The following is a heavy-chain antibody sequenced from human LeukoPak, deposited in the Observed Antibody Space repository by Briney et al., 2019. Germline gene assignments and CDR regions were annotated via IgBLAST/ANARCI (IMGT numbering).Heavy chain of an antibody. D-gene: IGHD6-19*01. Sequence: SVKVSCKASGGTFSSYAISWVRQAPGQGLEWMGGIIPIFGTASYAQKFQGRVTITADESTSTAYMELSSLRSEDTAVYYCARSGSGWYRELFYYGMDVWGQGTTVTVSS. J-gene: IGHJ6*02. CDR3: ARSGSGWYRELFYYGMDV. CDR2: IIPIFGTA. V-gene: IGHV1-69*13. CDR1: GGTFSSYA.